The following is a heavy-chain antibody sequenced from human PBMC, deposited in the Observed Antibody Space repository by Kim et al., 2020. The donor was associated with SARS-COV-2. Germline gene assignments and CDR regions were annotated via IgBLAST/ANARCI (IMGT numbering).Heavy chain of an antibody. CDR3: AAEEPTTVTNVVNFDL. Sequence: SVKVSCKASGFTFTSSAVQWVRQARGQRLEWIGWIVVGSGNTNYAQKFQERVTITRDMSTSTAYMELSSLRSEDTAVYYCAAEEPTTVTNVVNFDLWGRGTLVTVSS. J-gene: IGHJ2*01. D-gene: IGHD4-17*01. CDR2: IVVGSGNT. CDR1: GFTFTSSA. V-gene: IGHV1-58*01.